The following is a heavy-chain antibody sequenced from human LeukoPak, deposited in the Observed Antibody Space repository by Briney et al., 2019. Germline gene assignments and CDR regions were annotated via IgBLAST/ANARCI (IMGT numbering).Heavy chain of an antibody. J-gene: IGHJ4*02. Sequence: ASVKVSCKASGYTFTCYYMHWVRQAPGQELEWMGWLSPNSGDTKFAQKFQGRVTMTRDTSISTAYMELSRLRSDDTAVYYCARATDISSWYLAYWGQGTLVTVSS. CDR3: ARATDISSWYLAY. CDR1: GYTFTCYY. CDR2: LSPNSGDT. D-gene: IGHD6-13*01. V-gene: IGHV1-2*02.